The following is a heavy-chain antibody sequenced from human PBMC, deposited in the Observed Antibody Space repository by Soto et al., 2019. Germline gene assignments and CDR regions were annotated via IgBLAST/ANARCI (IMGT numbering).Heavy chain of an antibody. CDR1: GYTFTSYG. J-gene: IGHJ6*02. D-gene: IGHD3-3*01. Sequence: ASVEVSCEASGYTFTSYGISWVRQAPGQGLEWMGWISAYNGNTNYAQKLQGRVTMTTDTSTSTAYMELRSLRSDDTAVYYCAREDHYYDFWSGYTTYYYYGMDVWGQGTTVTVSS. CDR3: AREDHYYDFWSGYTTYYYYGMDV. CDR2: ISAYNGNT. V-gene: IGHV1-18*04.